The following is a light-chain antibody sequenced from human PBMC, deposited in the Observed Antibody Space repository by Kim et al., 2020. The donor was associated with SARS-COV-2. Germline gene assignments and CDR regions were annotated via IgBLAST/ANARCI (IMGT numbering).Light chain of an antibody. Sequence: PASISCRSSQRILNRNGYNYVDWDLQKPGQSPQLLIYLGSNRASGVPDKFSGSGSGTDFTLNISRVEAEDVGVYYCMQVLQTPLTFGGGTKVDIK. V-gene: IGKV2-28*01. CDR1: QRILNRNGYNY. CDR2: LGS. CDR3: MQVLQTPLT. J-gene: IGKJ4*01.